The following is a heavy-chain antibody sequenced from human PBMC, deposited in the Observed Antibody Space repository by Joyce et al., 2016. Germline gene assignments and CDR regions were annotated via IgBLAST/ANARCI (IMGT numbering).Heavy chain of an antibody. CDR3: ARGPMPAYAFDI. J-gene: IGHJ3*02. CDR1: GYSFTDHY. D-gene: IGHD2-2*01. CDR2: FNPGSGGT. Sequence: QVQLLQSGAEVKKPGASVKVSCKASGYSFTDHYVHWVRQAPGQGLQCMGRFNPGSGGTRYAQKFHGRGTLARDATIATAYVEMSSLRSDDTAENFCARGPMPAYAFDIWGQGTMVTVSS. V-gene: IGHV1-2*06.